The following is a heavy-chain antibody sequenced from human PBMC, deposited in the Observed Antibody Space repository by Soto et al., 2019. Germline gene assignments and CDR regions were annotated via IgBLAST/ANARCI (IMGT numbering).Heavy chain of an antibody. Sequence: EVQLLESGGGLVQPGGSLRLSCAASGFTFSSYAMSWVRQAPGKGLEWVSAISGSGGSTYYADSVKGRFTISRDNSKNTLYLQMNSLRAEDTAVYYCAQIRDYVWGNDYWGQGTLVTVSS. CDR1: GFTFSSYA. J-gene: IGHJ4*02. V-gene: IGHV3-23*01. CDR2: ISGSGGST. CDR3: AQIRDYVWGNDY. D-gene: IGHD3-16*01.